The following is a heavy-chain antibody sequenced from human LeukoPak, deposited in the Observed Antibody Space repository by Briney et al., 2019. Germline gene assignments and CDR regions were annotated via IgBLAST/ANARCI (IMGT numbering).Heavy chain of an antibody. V-gene: IGHV1-2*02. J-gene: IGHJ4*02. D-gene: IGHD2-15*01. CDR1: GYTFTAYY. Sequence: ASVKVSCKASGYTFTAYYMHWVRQAPGQGLEWMGWINPNSGDTNYAQKFQGRVIMTRDTSISTAYMELSRLISDDTAVYYCARGSVVVAATTNDYWGQGTLVTVSS. CDR3: ARGSVVVAATTNDY. CDR2: INPNSGDT.